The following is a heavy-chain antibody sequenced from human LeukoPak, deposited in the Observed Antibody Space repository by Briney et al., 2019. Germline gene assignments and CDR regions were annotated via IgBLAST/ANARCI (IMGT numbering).Heavy chain of an antibody. J-gene: IGHJ4*02. D-gene: IGHD7-27*01. CDR1: GFTFSTYT. V-gene: IGHV3-23*01. Sequence: GGSLRLSCAASGFTFSTYTMYWVRHPPGKRLEWVSIIGSSGGRIHYADSVKGRFTISRDNSKNALYLQMNSLRVEDTAVYYCAIDPNWGTHSWGQGVLVTVSS. CDR3: AIDPNWGTHS. CDR2: IGSSGGRI.